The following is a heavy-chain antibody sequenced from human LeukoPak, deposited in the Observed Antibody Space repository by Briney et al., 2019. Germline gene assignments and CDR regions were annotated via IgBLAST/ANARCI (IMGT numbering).Heavy chain of an antibody. Sequence: PSETLSLTCAVYGGSFSGYYWSWIRQPPGKGLEWIGEINHSGSTNYNPSLKSRVTISVDTSKNQFSLKLSSVTAADTAVYYCARVIVGATNGDVFDIWGQGTMVTVSS. CDR2: INHSGST. V-gene: IGHV4-34*01. J-gene: IGHJ3*02. CDR1: GGSFSGYY. CDR3: ARVIVGATNGDVFDI. D-gene: IGHD1-26*01.